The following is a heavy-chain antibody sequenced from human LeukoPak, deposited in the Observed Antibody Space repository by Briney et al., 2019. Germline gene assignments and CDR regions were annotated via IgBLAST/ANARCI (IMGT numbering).Heavy chain of an antibody. CDR2: INPNSGGT. D-gene: IGHD3-3*02. CDR1: GYTFTGYY. CDR3: ARVIFENYYMDV. V-gene: IGHV1-2*02. J-gene: IGHJ6*03. Sequence: AASVKVSCKASGYTFTGYYMHWVRQAPGQGLEWMGWINPNSGGTNYAQKFQGRVTMTRDTSISTAYMELSRLRSDDTAEYYCARVIFENYYMDVWGKGTTVTVSS.